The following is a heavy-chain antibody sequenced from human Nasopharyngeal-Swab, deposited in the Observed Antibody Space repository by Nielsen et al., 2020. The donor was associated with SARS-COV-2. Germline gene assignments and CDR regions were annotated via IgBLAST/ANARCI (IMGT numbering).Heavy chain of an antibody. CDR3: ARISSYCSSTSCYVYYYYYGMDV. CDR1: GFSLSNARMG. J-gene: IGHJ6*02. Sequence: SGPTLVKPTETLTLTCTVSGFSLSNARMGVSWIRQPPGKALEWLAHIFSNDEKSYSTSLKSRLTISKDTSKSQVVLTMTNMDPVDTATYYCARISSYCSSTSCYVYYYYYGMDVWGQGTTVTVS. D-gene: IGHD2-2*01. CDR2: IFSNDEK. V-gene: IGHV2-26*01.